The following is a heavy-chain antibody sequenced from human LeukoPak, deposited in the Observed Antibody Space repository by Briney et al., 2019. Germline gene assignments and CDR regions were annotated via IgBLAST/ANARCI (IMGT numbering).Heavy chain of an antibody. CDR3: ARNTYYDFWSGYGGGVYFDY. CDR1: GYTFTGYY. V-gene: IGHV1-2*04. CDR2: INPNSGGT. Sequence: ASVKVSCKASGYTFTGYYMHWVRQAPGQGLEWMGWINPNSGGTNYAQKFQGWVTMTRDTSISTAYMELSRLRSDDTAVYYCARNTYYDFWSGYGGGVYFDYWGQGTLVTVSS. D-gene: IGHD3-3*01. J-gene: IGHJ4*02.